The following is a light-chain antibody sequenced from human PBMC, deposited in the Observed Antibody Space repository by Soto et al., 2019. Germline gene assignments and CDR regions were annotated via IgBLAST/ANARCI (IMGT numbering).Light chain of an antibody. CDR1: QSVLYTSSNKNS. CDR3: QQHYSAPALT. V-gene: IGKV4-1*01. J-gene: IGKJ4*01. CDR2: WAS. Sequence: DIVLTQSPDSLAVSLGERATINCKSSQSVLYTSSNKNSLAWYQQKPGQPPKLLIYWASTRESGVPDRFSGGGSGTDFTLTISSLQAEDVAVYYCQQHYSAPALTFGGGIKVEIK.